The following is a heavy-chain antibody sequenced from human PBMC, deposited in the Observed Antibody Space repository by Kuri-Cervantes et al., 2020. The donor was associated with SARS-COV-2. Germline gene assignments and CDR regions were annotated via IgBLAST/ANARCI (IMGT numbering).Heavy chain of an antibody. V-gene: IGHV4-4*07. J-gene: IGHJ4*02. CDR1: GGSISSYY. CDR3: ARGPVDTAMVAYYFDY. CDR2: IYTSGST. D-gene: IGHD5-18*01. Sequence: GSLRLSCTVSGGSISSYYWSWIRQPAGKGLEWIGRIYTSGSTNYNPSLKSRVTISVDTSKNQFSLKLSSVTAADTAVYYCARGPVDTAMVAYYFDYWGQGTRVTVSS.